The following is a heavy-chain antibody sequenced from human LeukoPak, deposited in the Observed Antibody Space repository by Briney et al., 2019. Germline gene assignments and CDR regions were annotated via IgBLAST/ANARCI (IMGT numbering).Heavy chain of an antibody. Sequence: GGSLRLSCAASGFTFSSYEMNWVRQAPGKGLEWVSYIRSSGSTIYYADSVKGRFTISRDNAKNSLYLQMNSLRAEDTAVYYCAGNYGSGPEGYYYGMDVWGKGTTVTVSS. CDR2: IRSSGSTI. CDR1: GFTFSSYE. J-gene: IGHJ6*04. D-gene: IGHD3-10*01. V-gene: IGHV3-48*03. CDR3: AGNYGSGPEGYYYGMDV.